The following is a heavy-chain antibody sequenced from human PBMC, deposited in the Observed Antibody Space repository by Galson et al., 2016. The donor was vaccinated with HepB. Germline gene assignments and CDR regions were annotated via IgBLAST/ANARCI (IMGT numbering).Heavy chain of an antibody. CDR3: AKALMYDYDSSGWALDQ. D-gene: IGHD3-22*01. CDR1: GFTFDDYP. V-gene: IGHV3-43*01. CDR2: IGWDGNRR. J-gene: IGHJ4*02. Sequence: SLRLSCAASGFTFDDYPMHWVRQAPGKGLEWVSLIGWDGNRRDYADSAKGRFVISRDNRKNYLYLEMNSLRTEDTALYYCAKALMYDYDSSGWALDQWGRGTLVSVSS.